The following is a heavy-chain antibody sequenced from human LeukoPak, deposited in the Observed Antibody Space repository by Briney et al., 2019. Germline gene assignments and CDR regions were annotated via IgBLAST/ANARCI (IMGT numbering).Heavy chain of an antibody. V-gene: IGHV3-23*01. CDR3: AKVFRSGDLFVSDY. D-gene: IGHD4-17*01. J-gene: IGHJ4*02. CDR1: GFTFNIYV. CDR2: ISGSGETT. Sequence: GGSLRLSCEASGFTFNIYVLSWVRQAPGKGLEWFSGISGSGETTYHADSVKGRFTISRDKSKNTVYLQMNSLRAEDTAVYYCAKVFRSGDLFVSDYWGQGTLVTVSS.